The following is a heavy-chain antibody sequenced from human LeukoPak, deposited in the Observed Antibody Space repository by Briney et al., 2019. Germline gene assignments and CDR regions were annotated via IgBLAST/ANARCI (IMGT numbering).Heavy chain of an antibody. CDR1: GGSISSSSYY. Sequence: SEPLSLTCTVSGGSISSSSYYWGWIRQPPGKGLEWIGGIYYSGSTYYNPSLKSRVTISVDTSKNQFSLKLSSVTAADTAVYYCARHGTAVAASDAFDIWGQGTMVTVSS. V-gene: IGHV4-39*01. CDR2: IYYSGST. CDR3: ARHGTAVAASDAFDI. J-gene: IGHJ3*02. D-gene: IGHD2-15*01.